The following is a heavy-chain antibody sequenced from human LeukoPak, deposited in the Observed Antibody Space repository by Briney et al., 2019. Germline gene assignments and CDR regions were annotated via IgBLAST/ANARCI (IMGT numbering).Heavy chain of an antibody. V-gene: IGHV3-30-3*01. CDR3: ALTPTPHDYGSGSYALGY. CDR1: GFTFSTYA. J-gene: IGHJ4*02. CDR2: ISYDGSNK. Sequence: PGGSLRLSCAASGFTFSTYAMHWVRQGPGKGLEWVAVISYDGSNKYYADSVKGRFTISRDNSKNTLYLQMSSLSAEDTAVYYCALTPTPHDYGSGSYALGYWGQGTLVT. D-gene: IGHD3-10*01.